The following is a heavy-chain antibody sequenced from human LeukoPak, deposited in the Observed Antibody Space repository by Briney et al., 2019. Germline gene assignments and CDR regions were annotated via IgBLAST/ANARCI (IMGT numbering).Heavy chain of an antibody. Sequence: PGGSLRLSCAASGFTVSSNYTSWVRQAPGKGLEWVSVIYSGGSTYYADSVKGRFTISRDNSKNTLYLQMNSLRAEDTAVYYCARAYYDILTGQIYYFDYWGQGTLVTVSS. CDR2: IYSGGST. CDR3: ARAYYDILTGQIYYFDY. D-gene: IGHD3-9*01. J-gene: IGHJ4*02. CDR1: GFTVSSNY. V-gene: IGHV3-66*01.